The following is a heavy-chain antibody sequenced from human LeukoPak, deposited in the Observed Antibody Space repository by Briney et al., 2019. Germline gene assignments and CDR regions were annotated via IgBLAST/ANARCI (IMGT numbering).Heavy chain of an antibody. V-gene: IGHV3-48*01. CDR1: GFTFSSYS. Sequence: GGSLRLSCAASGFTFSSYSMNWVRQAPGKGLEWVSYISSSISTIYYADSVKGRFTISRDNAKNSLYLQMNSLRAEDTALYYCAKEIWFGELLFDYWGQGILVTVSS. D-gene: IGHD3-10*01. CDR3: AKEIWFGELLFDY. CDR2: ISSSISTI. J-gene: IGHJ4*02.